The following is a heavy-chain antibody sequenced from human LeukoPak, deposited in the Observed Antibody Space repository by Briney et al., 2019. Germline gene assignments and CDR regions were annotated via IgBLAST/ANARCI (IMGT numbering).Heavy chain of an antibody. D-gene: IGHD5-18*01. Sequence: PGGSLRLSCAASGFTFSNAWMSWVRQAPGKGLEWVGRIKSKTDGGTTDYAAPVKGRFTISRDDSKNTLYLQMNSLKTEDTAVYYCTTDGPPGGYSYDNNWFDPWGQGTLVTVSS. CDR1: GFTFSNAW. V-gene: IGHV3-15*01. J-gene: IGHJ5*02. CDR3: TTDGPPGGYSYDNNWFDP. CDR2: IKSKTDGGTT.